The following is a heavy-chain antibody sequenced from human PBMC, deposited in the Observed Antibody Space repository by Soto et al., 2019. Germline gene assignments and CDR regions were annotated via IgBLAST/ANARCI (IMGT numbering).Heavy chain of an antibody. CDR3: AKILATSDYYWYGLDV. CDR2: ISASGDRT. V-gene: IGHV3-23*01. CDR1: GFTFSSYA. J-gene: IGHJ6*02. D-gene: IGHD2-2*01. Sequence: DVQLLESGGGLAQPGGSLRISCLASGFTFSSYAMDWVRQAPGKGLESISSISASGDRTYYADSVKGRFTISRDNSKNLFFLQMNSLRAEDTAVYYCAKILATSDYYWYGLDVWGQGAAVTVSS.